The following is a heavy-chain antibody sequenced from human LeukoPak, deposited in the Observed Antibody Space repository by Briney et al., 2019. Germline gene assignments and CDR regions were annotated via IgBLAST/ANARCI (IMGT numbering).Heavy chain of an antibody. CDR1: GYSFTSYW. Sequence: GESPKISCKGSGYSFTSYWIGWVRQMPGKGLEWMGIIYPGDSDTRYSPSFQGQVTISADTSISTAYLQWSSLKASDTAMYYCARHEVGATAGNAFDIWGQGTMVTVSS. J-gene: IGHJ3*02. CDR3: ARHEVGATAGNAFDI. V-gene: IGHV5-51*01. CDR2: IYPGDSDT. D-gene: IGHD1-26*01.